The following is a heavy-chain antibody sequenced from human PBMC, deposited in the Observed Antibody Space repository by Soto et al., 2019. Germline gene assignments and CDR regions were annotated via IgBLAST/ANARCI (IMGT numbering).Heavy chain of an antibody. Sequence: TSETLSLTCAVDGGTFSGYCLSWIRQPTGKGLEWIGEINHSGSTNYNPSLKSRVTISVDTSKNQFSLKLSSVTAADTAVYYCAVGRGYSYGYNYYYYMDVWGKGTTVTVSS. V-gene: IGHV4-34*08. CDR2: INHSGST. J-gene: IGHJ6*03. CDR3: AVGRGYSYGYNYYYYMDV. D-gene: IGHD5-18*01. CDR1: GGTFSGYC.